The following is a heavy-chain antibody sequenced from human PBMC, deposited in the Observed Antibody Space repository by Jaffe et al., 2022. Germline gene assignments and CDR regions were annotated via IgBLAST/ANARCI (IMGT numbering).Heavy chain of an antibody. Sequence: EVQLVESGGGLVQPGRSLRLSCTASGFTFGDYAMSWVRQAPGKGLEWVGFIRSKAYGGTTEYAASVKGRFTISRDDSKSIAYLQMNSLKTEDTAVYYCTRDSEVKPKHVLLWFGESAEERFDYWGQGTLVTVSS. CDR1: GFTFGDYA. D-gene: IGHD3-10*01. V-gene: IGHV3-49*04. J-gene: IGHJ4*02. CDR2: IRSKAYGGTT. CDR3: TRDSEVKPKHVLLWFGESAEERFDY.